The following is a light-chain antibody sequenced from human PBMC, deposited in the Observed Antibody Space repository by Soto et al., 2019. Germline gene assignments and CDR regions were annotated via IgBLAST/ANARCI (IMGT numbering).Light chain of an antibody. J-gene: IGLJ3*02. Sequence: QSVLTQPPSASGTPGQRVPISCFGSSSNIGTNTVNWYQQFPRSAPKLLMYSSNQRPSGVPDRFSGSKSGTSASLAISGLQSEDEADYYCAAWDGSLNVVLFGGGTQLTVL. CDR3: AAWDGSLNVVL. V-gene: IGLV1-44*01. CDR1: SSNIGTNT. CDR2: SSN.